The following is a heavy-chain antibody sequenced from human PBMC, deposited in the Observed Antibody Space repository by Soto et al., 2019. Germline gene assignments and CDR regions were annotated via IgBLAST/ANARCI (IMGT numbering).Heavy chain of an antibody. CDR2: INPNSGGT. V-gene: IGHV1-2*02. CDR1: GYTFTGYY. J-gene: IGHJ5*02. CDR3: ASSSWYRNWFDP. D-gene: IGHD6-13*01. Sequence: PVKVSCKASGYTFTGYYMHLARQAHGQGLEWMGWINPNSGGTNYSQKFQGRVTMTRDTSISTAYMELSRLRSDDTAVYYCASSSWYRNWFDPWGQGTLVTVSS.